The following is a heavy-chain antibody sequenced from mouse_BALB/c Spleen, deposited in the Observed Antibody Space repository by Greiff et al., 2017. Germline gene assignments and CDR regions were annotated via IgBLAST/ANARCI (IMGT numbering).Heavy chain of an antibody. D-gene: IGHD2-1*01. CDR1: GYTFTNYW. V-gene: IGHV14-1*02. Sequence: VQLQQSGAELVRPGTSVKISCKASGYTFTNYWLGWVKQRPEQGLEWIGRIDPANGNTKYDPKFQGKATITADTSSNTAYLQLSSLTSEDTAVYYCARRGNPYAMDYWGQGTSVTVSS. J-gene: IGHJ4*01. CDR2: IDPANGNT. CDR3: ARRGNPYAMDY.